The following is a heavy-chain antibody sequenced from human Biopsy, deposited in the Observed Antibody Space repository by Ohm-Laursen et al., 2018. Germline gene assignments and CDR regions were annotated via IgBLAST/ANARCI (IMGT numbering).Heavy chain of an antibody. D-gene: IGHD2-15*01. Sequence: ASVKVSCKTSGYTFTGQYLHWVRQVPGQGLEWMGWINPHSGTTKLAQDFQGRVTMTRDTSITTAYMELRRLRSDDTAVYYCAKGQDLRGGAEYFQHWGQGALVTVSS. CDR2: INPHSGTT. CDR1: GYTFTGQY. V-gene: IGHV1-2*02. J-gene: IGHJ1*01. CDR3: AKGQDLRGGAEYFQH.